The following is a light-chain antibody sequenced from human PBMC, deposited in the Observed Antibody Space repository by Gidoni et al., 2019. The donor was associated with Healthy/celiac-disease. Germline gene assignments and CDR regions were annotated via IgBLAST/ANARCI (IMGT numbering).Light chain of an antibody. CDR2: DTS. CDR3: QQRSNWPWT. V-gene: IGKV3-11*01. CDR1: QSVTSF. Sequence: ETVLTQSPATLSLSPGERATLSCRASQSVTSFLAWYQQKPGQAPRLLIYDTSNRATGIPARFSGSGSATDFTLTISSLEPEDFAVYYCQQRSNWPWTFGQGTKVEIK. J-gene: IGKJ1*01.